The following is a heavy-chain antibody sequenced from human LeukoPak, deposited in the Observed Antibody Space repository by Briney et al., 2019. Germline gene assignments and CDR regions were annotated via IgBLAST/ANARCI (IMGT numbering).Heavy chain of an antibody. Sequence: GASVKVSCKASGYTFTNYSLTWVRQAPGQGLEWMGWISTYNGNTNYAQSIQGRVTMTTDTSATTAYMELRSMRSDDAAVYYCARDLGYGAFERHDYWGQGTRVTVSS. CDR2: ISTYNGNT. J-gene: IGHJ4*02. CDR1: GYTFTNYS. D-gene: IGHD5-12*01. CDR3: ARDLGYGAFERHDY. V-gene: IGHV1-18*01.